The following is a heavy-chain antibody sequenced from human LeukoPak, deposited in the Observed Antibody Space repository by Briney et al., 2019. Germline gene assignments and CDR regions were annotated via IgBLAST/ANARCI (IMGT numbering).Heavy chain of an antibody. V-gene: IGHV3-21*01. D-gene: IGHD5-12*01. CDR1: GFTLSSYS. J-gene: IGHJ3*02. CDR2: ISSSSSYI. Sequence: PGGSLRLSCAASGFTLSSYSMNWVRQAPGKGLEWVSSISSSSSYIYYADSVKGRFTISRDNAKNSLYLQMNSLRAEDTAVYYCASRVSYEDAFDIWGQGTMVTVSS. CDR3: ASRVSYEDAFDI.